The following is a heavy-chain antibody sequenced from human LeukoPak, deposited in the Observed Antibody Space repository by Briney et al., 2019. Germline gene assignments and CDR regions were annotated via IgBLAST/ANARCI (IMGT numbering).Heavy chain of an antibody. CDR1: GFILTNYA. Sequence: PGGSLRLSRAPFGFILTNYAITWVRPAPGKGLEWVSTISGSGSSYYPDSVKGRFTISTDNSNNTLYLQMNDLRAEDTAIYYCAKDSRAGSPRAFDIWGQGTMVTVSS. V-gene: IGHV3-23*01. J-gene: IGHJ3*02. CDR2: ISGSGSS. CDR3: AKDSRAGSPRAFDI.